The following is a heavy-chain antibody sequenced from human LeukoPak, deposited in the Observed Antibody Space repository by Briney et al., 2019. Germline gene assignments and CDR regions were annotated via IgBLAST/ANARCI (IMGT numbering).Heavy chain of an antibody. CDR1: GFTFSSYA. CDR2: ISYDGSNK. CDR3: ARGIPLGY. Sequence: GGSLRLSCAASGFTFSSYAMHRVRQAPGKGLEWVAVISYDGSNKYYADSVKGRFTISRDNSKNTLYLQMNSLRAEDTAVYYCARGIPLGYWGQGTLVTVSS. V-gene: IGHV3-30-3*01. D-gene: IGHD2-2*02. J-gene: IGHJ4*02.